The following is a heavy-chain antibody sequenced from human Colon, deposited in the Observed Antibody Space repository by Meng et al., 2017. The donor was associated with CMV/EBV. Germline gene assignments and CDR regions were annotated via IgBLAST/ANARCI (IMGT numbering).Heavy chain of an antibody. V-gene: IGHV3-30-3*01. Sequence: GGSLRLSCAASGFTFSSYAMHWVRQAPGKGLEWVAVISYDGSNKYYADSVKGRFTISRDNSKNTLYLQMNSLRAEDTAVYYCARDRIHDYSTQNFDSWGQGTLVTVSS. D-gene: IGHD4-11*01. CDR2: ISYDGSNK. CDR3: ARDRIHDYSTQNFDS. CDR1: GFTFSSYA. J-gene: IGHJ4*02.